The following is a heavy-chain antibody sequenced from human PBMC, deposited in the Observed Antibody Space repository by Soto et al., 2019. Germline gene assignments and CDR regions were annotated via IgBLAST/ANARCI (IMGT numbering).Heavy chain of an antibody. V-gene: IGHV3-48*03. D-gene: IGHD4-17*01. CDR1: GFTFNNYE. CDR3: VRENYGDAFDF. CDR2: TNSYGTSI. Sequence: EVQLVESGGGLVKPGGSLRLSCEASGFTFNNYEMTWVRQAPGKGLEWVSYTNSYGTSIYYADSVKGRFTISRDNARNSLYPQMDSLGDEDTAVYYWVRENYGDAFDFWGQGTLVTGSS. J-gene: IGHJ4*02.